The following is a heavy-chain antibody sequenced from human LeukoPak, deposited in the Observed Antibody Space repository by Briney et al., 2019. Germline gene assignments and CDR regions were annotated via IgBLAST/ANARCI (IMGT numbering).Heavy chain of an antibody. CDR3: ARATEGYTYGYRVYYYYYMDV. Sequence: SGGSLRLSCTASGFTLSTYWMSWVRQAPGKGLDWVANIKEDGSEKYYVDSVKGRFTISRDNAKNSLYLQMNSLRAEDTAVYYCARATEGYTYGYRVYYYYYMDVWGKGTTVTVSS. CDR1: GFTLSTYW. D-gene: IGHD5-18*01. CDR2: IKEDGSEK. V-gene: IGHV3-7*01. J-gene: IGHJ6*03.